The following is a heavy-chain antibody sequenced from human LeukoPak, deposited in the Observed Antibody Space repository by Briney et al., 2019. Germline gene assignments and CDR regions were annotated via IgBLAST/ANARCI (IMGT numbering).Heavy chain of an antibody. CDR2: INPNSGGT. CDR1: GYTFTGYY. D-gene: IGHD6-19*01. V-gene: IGHV1-2*02. CDR3: ARENSGLGY. Sequence: GDSVKVSCKASGYTFTGYYMHWVRQAPGQGLEWMGWINPNSGGTNYAQNFQGRVTMTRDTSISIAYMELSRLRSDDTAMYYCARENSGLGYWGQGTLITVSS. J-gene: IGHJ4*02.